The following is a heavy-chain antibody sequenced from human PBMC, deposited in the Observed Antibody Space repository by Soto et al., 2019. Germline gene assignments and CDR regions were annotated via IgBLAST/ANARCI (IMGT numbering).Heavy chain of an antibody. CDR2: IIPILGIA. CDR1: GGTFSSYT. Sequence: SVKVSCKASGGTFSSYTISWVRQAPGQGLEWMGRIIPILGIANYAQKFQGRVTITADKSTSTAYMELSSLRSEDTAVYYCARSPCDYYYYMDVWGKGTTVTLSS. V-gene: IGHV1-69*02. J-gene: IGHJ6*03. CDR3: ARSPCDYYYYMDV.